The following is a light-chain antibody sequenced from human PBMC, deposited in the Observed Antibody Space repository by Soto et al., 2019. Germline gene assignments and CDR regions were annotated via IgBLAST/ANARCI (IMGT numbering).Light chain of an antibody. CDR2: VAS. CDR1: QTISSY. Sequence: DIQMTQSPSSLSASVGDRVTTTCRASQTISSYLNWYQQTPGRAPKLLIYVASSLQGGVPSRFSGSGSGTDFTLTISSLQPEDFATFYCQQTYSTPSTWTFGQGTKVDIK. J-gene: IGKJ1*01. V-gene: IGKV1-39*01. CDR3: QQTYSTPSTWT.